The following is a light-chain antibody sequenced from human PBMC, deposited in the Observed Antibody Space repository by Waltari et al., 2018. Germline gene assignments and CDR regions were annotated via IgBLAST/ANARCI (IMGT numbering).Light chain of an antibody. J-gene: IGKJ2*01. CDR1: QKIYTY. CDR3: QQSYNTPPMYT. V-gene: IGKV1-39*01. Sequence: DIQMTQAPYSLYESVGDRVTITCRASQKIYTYLNWYQQKAGKAPNLLISSVSTLQSGVPSRFSGSGSGTEFTLTISSLQPEDFATYFCQQSYNTPPMYTFGQGTKLELK. CDR2: SVS.